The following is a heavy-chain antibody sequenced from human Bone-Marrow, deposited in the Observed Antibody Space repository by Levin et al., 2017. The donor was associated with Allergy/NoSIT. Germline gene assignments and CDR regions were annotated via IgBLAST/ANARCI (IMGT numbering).Heavy chain of an antibody. CDR3: ARGYCSGGSCPFDY. CDR1: GFILSDHY. D-gene: IGHD2-15*01. V-gene: IGHV3-72*01. CDR2: SKNKVNSYTT. J-gene: IGHJ4*02. Sequence: PGGSLRLSCEVSGFILSDHYMEWVRQAPGKGLEWIGRSKNKVNSYTTDYAASVRGRFTISRDDSKNSVYLQMNSLKTEDTAVYYCARGYCSGGSCPFDYWGQGTLVTVSS.